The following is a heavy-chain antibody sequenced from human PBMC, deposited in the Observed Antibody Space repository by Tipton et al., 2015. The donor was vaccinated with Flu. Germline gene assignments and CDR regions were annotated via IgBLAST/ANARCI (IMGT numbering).Heavy chain of an antibody. D-gene: IGHD5-18*01. J-gene: IGHJ4*02. CDR2: IYYSGST. CDR1: GGSISSSSYY. CDR3: ASGNTATDY. Sequence: LRFSCTVSGGSISSSSYYWGWIRQPPGKGLEWIGSIYYSGSTYYNPSLKSRVTISVDTSKNQFSLKLSSVTAADTAVYYCASGNTATDYWGQGTLVTVSS. V-gene: IGHV4-39*01.